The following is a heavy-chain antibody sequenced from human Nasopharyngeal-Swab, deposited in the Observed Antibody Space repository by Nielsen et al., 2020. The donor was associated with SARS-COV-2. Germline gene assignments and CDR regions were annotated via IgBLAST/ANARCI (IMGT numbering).Heavy chain of an antibody. J-gene: IGHJ6*03. D-gene: IGHD2-15*01. Sequence: IRQRPGKGLEWVGYIYYSGSTNYNPSLKSRVTISVDTSKNQFSLKLSSVTAADTAVYYCASTDCSGGSCYSHYYYYMDVWGKGTTVTVSS. V-gene: IGHV4-59*01. CDR2: IYYSGST. CDR3: ASTDCSGGSCYSHYYYYMDV.